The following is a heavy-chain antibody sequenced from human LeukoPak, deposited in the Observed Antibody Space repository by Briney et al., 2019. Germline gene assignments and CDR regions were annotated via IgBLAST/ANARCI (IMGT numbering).Heavy chain of an antibody. D-gene: IGHD1-26*01. J-gene: IGHJ5*02. CDR3: ASRRGRSSAGWFDP. CDR1: GYSISSTYY. Sequence: SETLSDTRSVSGYSISSTYYWGWIRQPPGKGLEWIGSIYHSGSTYYNSSLKSRVTISVDTSKNQFSLKLTSVTAADTAVYYCASRRGRSSAGWFDPWGQVSLVSVSS. V-gene: IGHV4-38-2*01. CDR2: IYHSGST.